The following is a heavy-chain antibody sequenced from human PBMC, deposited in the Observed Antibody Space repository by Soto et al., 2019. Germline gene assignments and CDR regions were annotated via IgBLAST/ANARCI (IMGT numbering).Heavy chain of an antibody. CDR3: AMVDVYVTPSPQDV. CDR1: GYRFTSYG. J-gene: IGHJ6*02. V-gene: IGHV1-18*01. CDR2: INAYNGNT. D-gene: IGHD3-16*01. Sequence: QVQLVQSGAEVKNPGASVKVSCKASGYRFTSYGIGWVRQAPGQGLEWMGWINAYNGNTNYPQNLQGRVTLTTDTSTSTAYMELWSLRSNDTAVYYCAMVDVYVTPSPQDVWGQGTTVTVSS.